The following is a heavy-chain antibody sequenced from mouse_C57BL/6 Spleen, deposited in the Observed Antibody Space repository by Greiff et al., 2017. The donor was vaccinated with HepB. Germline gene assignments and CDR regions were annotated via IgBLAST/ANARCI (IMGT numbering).Heavy chain of an antibody. CDR1: GYTFTDYN. V-gene: IGHV1-22*01. CDR2: INPNNGGT. D-gene: IGHD3-3*01. J-gene: IGHJ2*01. CDR3: ARDGDGGFDY. Sequence: VQLQQSGPELVKPGASVKMSCKASGYTFTDYNMHWVKQSPGKSLEWIGYINPNNGGTSYNQKFKGKATLTVNKSSSTAYMELRSLTSEESAVYYCARDGDGGFDYWGQGTTLTVSS.